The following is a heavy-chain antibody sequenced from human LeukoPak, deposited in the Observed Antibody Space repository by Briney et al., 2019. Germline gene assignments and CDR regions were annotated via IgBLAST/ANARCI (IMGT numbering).Heavy chain of an antibody. CDR1: GYTFTSYA. D-gene: IGHD2-2*01. J-gene: IGHJ4*02. Sequence: GASVTVSCKASGYTFTSYAMHWVRQAPGQRLEWMGWINAGNGNTKYSQKFQGRVTITRDTSASTAYMELSSLRSEDTAVYYCARVLCDCLSTRSSPTFVYWGQGTLVTVSS. CDR2: INAGNGNT. CDR3: ARVLCDCLSTRSSPTFVY. V-gene: IGHV1-3*01.